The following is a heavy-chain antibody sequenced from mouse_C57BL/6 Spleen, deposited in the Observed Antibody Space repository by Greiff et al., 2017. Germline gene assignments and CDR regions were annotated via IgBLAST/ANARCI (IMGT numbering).Heavy chain of an antibody. Sequence: QVQLQQPGAALVKPGASVKLSCKASGYTFTSYWMHWVKQRPGQGLEWIGMIHPNSGSTNSNEKFKSKATLTVDKSSSTAYMQLSSLTSVDSAVYYCAAAWAYWGQGTLVTVSA. V-gene: IGHV1-64*01. CDR1: GYTFTSYW. J-gene: IGHJ3*01. CDR2: IHPNSGST. CDR3: AAAWAY.